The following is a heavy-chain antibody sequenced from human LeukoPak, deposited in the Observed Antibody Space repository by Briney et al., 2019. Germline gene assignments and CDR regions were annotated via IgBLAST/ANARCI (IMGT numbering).Heavy chain of an antibody. Sequence: SETLSLTCTVSGGSISSGGYYWSWIRQRPGKGLEWIGYIYYSGSTYYNPSLKSRVTISVDTSKNQFSLKLSSVTAADTAVYYCARSFEYSSSSAPDAFDIWGQGTMVTVSS. CDR3: ARSFEYSSSSAPDAFDI. CDR1: GGSISSGGYY. D-gene: IGHD6-6*01. CDR2: IYYSGST. V-gene: IGHV4-31*03. J-gene: IGHJ3*02.